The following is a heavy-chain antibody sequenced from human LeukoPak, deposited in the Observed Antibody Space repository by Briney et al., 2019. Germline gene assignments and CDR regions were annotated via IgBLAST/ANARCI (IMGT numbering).Heavy chain of an antibody. V-gene: IGHV3-15*01. CDR3: ATDLLDD. Sequence: GGSLRLSYAASGFTFSNAWMSWVRQAPGEGLEWVGRIKRTSDGGTTDYAAPVKGRFTISRDDSKNMVYLQMNSLTTEDTAVYYCATDLLDDWGQGTLVTVSS. CDR2: IKRTSDGGTT. CDR1: GFTFSNAW. J-gene: IGHJ4*02.